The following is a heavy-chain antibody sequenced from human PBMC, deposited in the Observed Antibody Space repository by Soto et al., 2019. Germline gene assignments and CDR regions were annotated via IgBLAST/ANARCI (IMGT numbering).Heavy chain of an antibody. D-gene: IGHD1-26*01. CDR1: GYTFTSYY. CDR3: ARCGRPIVGADY. V-gene: IGHV1-46*01. Sequence: QVQLVQSGAEVKKPGASVKVSCKASGYTFTSYYMHWVRQAPGQGLEWMGIINPSGGSTSYAQKFQGRVTMTRDTSKSTVYMELSSLRSEDTAVYYCARCGRPIVGADYWGQGTLVTVSS. CDR2: INPSGGST. J-gene: IGHJ4*02.